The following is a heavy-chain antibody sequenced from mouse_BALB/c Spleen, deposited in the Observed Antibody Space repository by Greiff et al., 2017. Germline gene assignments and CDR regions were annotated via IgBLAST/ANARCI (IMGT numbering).Heavy chain of an antibody. CDR1: GYTFTDYY. V-gene: IGHV1-77*01. CDR3: ARGMNYYGSSYDYAMDY. Sequence: QVQLQQSGAELARPGASVKLSCKASGYTFTDYYINWVKQRTGQGLEWIGEIYPGSGNTYYNEKFKGKATLTADKSSSTAYMQLSSLTSEDSAVYFCARGMNYYGSSYDYAMDYWGQGTSVTVSS. CDR2: IYPGSGNT. D-gene: IGHD1-1*01. J-gene: IGHJ4*01.